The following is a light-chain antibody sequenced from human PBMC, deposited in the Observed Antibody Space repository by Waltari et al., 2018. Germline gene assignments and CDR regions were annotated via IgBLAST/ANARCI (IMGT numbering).Light chain of an antibody. CDR2: HHC. CDR1: NLGSKS. Sequence: SYVLTQPSSVSVAPGTTATLTFGGHNLGSKSVHWYQQMPGQPPLLALSHHCYRPSGIPERFPGSNSGSTATLTISRVERGDETNYYCQVWDRSGDGLLGGGTKLTVL. CDR3: QVWDRSGDGL. V-gene: IGLV3-21*03. J-gene: IGLJ3*02.